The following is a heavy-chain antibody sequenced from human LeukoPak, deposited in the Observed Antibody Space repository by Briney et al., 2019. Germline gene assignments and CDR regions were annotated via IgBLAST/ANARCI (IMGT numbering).Heavy chain of an antibody. J-gene: IGHJ5*02. CDR1: GGTFSSYA. CDR2: IIPILGIA. V-gene: IGHV1-69*04. Sequence: SVKVSCKASGGTFSSYAISWVRQAPGQGLEWMGRIIPILGIANYAQKFQGRVTITADKSTRTAYMELSSLTSDDTAVYYCARDTAVAPASNWFDPWGQGTLVTVSS. D-gene: IGHD6-19*01. CDR3: ARDTAVAPASNWFDP.